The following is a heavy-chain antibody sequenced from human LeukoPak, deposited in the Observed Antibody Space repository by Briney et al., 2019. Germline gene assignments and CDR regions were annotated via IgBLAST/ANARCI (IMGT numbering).Heavy chain of an antibody. Sequence: GGPLEISGQGSGSIFTSYWIGWVRQLPGKGMEWMGIIYPGEYENRYSPSFKGKVTISADKSNSTSYLQWSSRKASDTAMYYCARLFLAAAGTGGWFDPWGQGTLVTVSS. CDR2: IYPGEYEN. J-gene: IGHJ5*02. CDR1: GSIFTSYW. D-gene: IGHD6-13*01. CDR3: ARLFLAAAGTGGWFDP. V-gene: IGHV5-51*01.